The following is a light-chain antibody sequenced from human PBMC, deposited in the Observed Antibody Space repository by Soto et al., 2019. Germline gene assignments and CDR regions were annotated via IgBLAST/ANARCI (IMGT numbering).Light chain of an antibody. J-gene: IGLJ3*02. CDR2: EVS. CDR1: SSDVGGYNY. CDR3: SRV. Sequence: QSALTQPASVSGSPGQSITISCTGTSSDVGGYNYVSWYQQHPDKAPKLMIYEVSNRPSGVSNRFSGSKSGNTASLTISGLQSEDEGNYYCSRVFGGGTKVTVL. V-gene: IGLV2-14*01.